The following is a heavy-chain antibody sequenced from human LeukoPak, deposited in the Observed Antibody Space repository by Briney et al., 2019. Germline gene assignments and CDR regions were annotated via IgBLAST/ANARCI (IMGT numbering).Heavy chain of an antibody. CDR2: INPSGGST. CDR1: GYTFTSYY. CDR3: ARRQWELLGYYYYYMDV. J-gene: IGHJ6*03. V-gene: IGHV1-46*01. D-gene: IGHD1-26*01. Sequence: ASVKVSCKASGYTFTSYYMHWVRQAPGQGLEWMGIINPSGGSTSYAQKFQGRVTMTRDTSTSTVYMELSSLRSEDTAVYHCARRQWELLGYYYYYMDVWGKGTTVTVSS.